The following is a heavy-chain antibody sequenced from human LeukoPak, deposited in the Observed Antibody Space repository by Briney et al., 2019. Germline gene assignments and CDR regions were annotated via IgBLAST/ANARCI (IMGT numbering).Heavy chain of an antibody. J-gene: IGHJ4*02. CDR1: GFIFSTYA. Sequence: GGSLRLSCAASGFIFSTYAMHWVRQAPGKGLEWVALISNDGNNQYYADSVKGRFTIFRDNSRNTLYLQMNSLRVEDTAVYYCARISLGIAGFDYWGQGTLVTVSS. CDR3: ARISLGIAGFDY. V-gene: IGHV3-30-3*01. CDR2: ISNDGNNQ. D-gene: IGHD2-15*01.